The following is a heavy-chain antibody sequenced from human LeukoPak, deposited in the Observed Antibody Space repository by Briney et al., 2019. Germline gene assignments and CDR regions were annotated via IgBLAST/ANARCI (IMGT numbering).Heavy chain of an antibody. CDR1: GFTFDTYA. D-gene: IGHD2-21*02. CDR3: AKLKGDSAGAFDI. J-gene: IGHJ3*02. CDR2: ISGSGPTT. Sequence: GSLRLSCAASGFTFDTYAMSWVRQAPGKGLEWVSVISGSGPTTYYADSVKGRFTISRDNSKKTVYLQMNSLRAEDTAVYYCAKLKGDSAGAFDIWGQGTMVTVSS. V-gene: IGHV3-23*01.